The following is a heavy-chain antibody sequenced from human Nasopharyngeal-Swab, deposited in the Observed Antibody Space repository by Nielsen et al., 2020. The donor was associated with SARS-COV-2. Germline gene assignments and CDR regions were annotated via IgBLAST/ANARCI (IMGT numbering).Heavy chain of an antibody. CDR2: ISAYNGNT. CDR1: GYTFTSYG. V-gene: IGHV1-18*04. D-gene: IGHD1-26*01. CDR3: ARDSGSYYLDY. Sequence: ASVKVSCKASGYTFTSYGISWVRQAPGQGLEWMGWISAYNGNTNYAQKLQGRVTITRDTSASTAYMELSSLRSEDTAVYYCARDSGSYYLDYWGQGTLVTVSS. J-gene: IGHJ4*02.